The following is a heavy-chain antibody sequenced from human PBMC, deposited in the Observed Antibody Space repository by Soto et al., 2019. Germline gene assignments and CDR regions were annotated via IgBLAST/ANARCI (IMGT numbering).Heavy chain of an antibody. D-gene: IGHD6-13*01. V-gene: IGHV6-1*01. CDR2: TYYRSKWYN. CDR1: GDSVSSNSAA. CDR3: ARGFYQLAPGDTYYYYGMDV. Sequence: QSQTLSLTCAISGDSVSSNSAAWNWIRQSPSRGLEWLGRTYYRSKWYNDYAVSVKSLITINPDTSKNQFSLQLNSVTPEDTAVYYCARGFYQLAPGDTYYYYGMDVWGQGTTVTVSS. J-gene: IGHJ6*02.